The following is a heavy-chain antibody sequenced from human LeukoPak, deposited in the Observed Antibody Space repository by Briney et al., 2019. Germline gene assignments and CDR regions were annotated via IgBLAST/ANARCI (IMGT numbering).Heavy chain of an antibody. V-gene: IGHV1-18*01. CDR2: IGAYNGNA. Sequence: ASVKVPCKASGYGFTSYGISRVRLAPGQGLEWMGWIGAYNGNANYAQKLQGRVTMTTDTSTSTAYMELRSLRSDDTAVYYCARVELGCSSTSCYYYYYGMDVWGQGTTVTVSS. J-gene: IGHJ6*02. CDR1: GYGFTSYG. D-gene: IGHD2-2*01. CDR3: ARVELGCSSTSCYYYYYGMDV.